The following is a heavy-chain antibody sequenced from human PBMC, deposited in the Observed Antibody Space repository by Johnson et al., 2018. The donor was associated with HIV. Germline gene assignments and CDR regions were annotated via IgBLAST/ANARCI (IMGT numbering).Heavy chain of an antibody. CDR1: GFTFINAW. CDR2: IYSKTDGGTT. CDR3: TTDQVGRNYGGKYHI. D-gene: IGHD1-7*01. V-gene: IGHV3-15*01. Sequence: VQLVESGGGVVQPGGSLRLSCAASGFTFINAWMSWVRQAPGKGLEWVGRIYSKTDGGTTEYAAPVKGSFTISRDDSKNTLYLQMNSLKSEDTAVYYCTTDQVGRNYGGKYHIWGQGTMVTVSS. J-gene: IGHJ3*02.